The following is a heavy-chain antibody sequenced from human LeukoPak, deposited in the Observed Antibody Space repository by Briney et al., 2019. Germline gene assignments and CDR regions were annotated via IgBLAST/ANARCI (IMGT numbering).Heavy chain of an antibody. Sequence: SETLSLTCTVSGDSLTSGSRYWSWIRQPAGKGLEWIGHFYSSTRTTYNPSLESRVTISGDTAENQFSLKLDSVTAADTAVYFCARCMSELDYGDYAYYYHMDVWGKGTTVTASS. CDR2: FYSSTRT. V-gene: IGHV4-61*09. J-gene: IGHJ6*04. CDR1: GDSLTSGSRY. CDR3: ARCMSELDYGDYAYYYHMDV. D-gene: IGHD4-17*01.